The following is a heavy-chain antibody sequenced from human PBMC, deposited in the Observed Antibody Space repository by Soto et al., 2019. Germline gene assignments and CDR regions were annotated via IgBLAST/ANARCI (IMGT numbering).Heavy chain of an antibody. D-gene: IGHD6-6*01. CDR1: GYSFTSYW. J-gene: IGHJ6*02. V-gene: IGHV5-10-1*01. Sequence: RGESLKIPCKGSGYSFTSYWISWVRQMPGKGLEWMGRIDPSDSYTNYSPSFQGHVTISADKSISTAYLQWSSLKTSDTAMYYCARHLIAARRFIYYYCGMDVWGQGTTVTVSS. CDR2: IDPSDSYT. CDR3: ARHLIAARRFIYYYCGMDV.